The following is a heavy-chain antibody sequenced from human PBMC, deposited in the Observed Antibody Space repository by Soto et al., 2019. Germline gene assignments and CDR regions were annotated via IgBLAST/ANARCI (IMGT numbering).Heavy chain of an antibody. CDR2: IKQDGSEK. V-gene: IGHV3-7*03. Sequence: QTGGSLRLSCAASGFTFSSYWTSWVRQAPGKGLEWVANIKQDGSEKYYVDSVKGRFTISRDNAKNSLYLQMNSLRAEDTAVYYCARVRGYSYGTFDYWGLGTLVTVSS. CDR3: ARVRGYSYGTFDY. D-gene: IGHD5-18*01. CDR1: GFTFSSYW. J-gene: IGHJ4*02.